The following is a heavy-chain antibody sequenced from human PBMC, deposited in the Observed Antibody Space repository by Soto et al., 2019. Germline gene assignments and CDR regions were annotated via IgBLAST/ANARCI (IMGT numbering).Heavy chain of an antibody. V-gene: IGHV3-23*01. D-gene: IGHD3-10*01. CDR3: AKVARITMVRGVTHLDY. CDR2: ISGSGGST. J-gene: IGHJ4*02. CDR1: GFTFSSYA. Sequence: GGSLRLSCAASGFTFSSYAMSWARQAPGKGLEWVSAISGSGGSTYYADSVKGRFTISRDNSKNTLYLQMNSLRAEDTAVYYCAKVARITMVRGVTHLDYWGQGTLVTVSS.